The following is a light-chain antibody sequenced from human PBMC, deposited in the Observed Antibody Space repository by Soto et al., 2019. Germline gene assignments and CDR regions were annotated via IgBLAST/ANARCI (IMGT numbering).Light chain of an antibody. V-gene: IGLV8-61*01. Sequence: QAVVTQEPSFSVSPGGTVTLTCGLSSGSVSTNYYPSWYQQTPGQAPRTLISSTNTRSSGVPDRFSGSILGNKAALTITGAQEDDESHYYCVLYMGSGIWVFGGGTKVTVL. CDR2: STN. J-gene: IGLJ3*02. CDR1: SGSVSTNYY. CDR3: VLYMGSGIWV.